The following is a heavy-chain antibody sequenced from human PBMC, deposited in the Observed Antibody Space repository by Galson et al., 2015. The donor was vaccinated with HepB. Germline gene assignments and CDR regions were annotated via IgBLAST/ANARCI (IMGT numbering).Heavy chain of an antibody. CDR1: GFTFSDYY. D-gene: IGHD3-10*01. CDR3: ARRPMVRGAIDY. Sequence: CAASGFTFSDYYMSWIRQAPGKGLEWVSYISSSSSYTNYADSVKGRFTISRDNAKNSLYLQMNSLRAEDTAVYYCARRPMVRGAIDYWGQGTLVTVSS. CDR2: ISSSSSYT. J-gene: IGHJ4*02. V-gene: IGHV3-11*06.